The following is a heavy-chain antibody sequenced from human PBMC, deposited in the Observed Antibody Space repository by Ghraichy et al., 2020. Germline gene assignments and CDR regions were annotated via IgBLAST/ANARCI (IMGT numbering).Heavy chain of an antibody. CDR2: INHSGST. D-gene: IGHD5-18*01. CDR3: ARGHGYSSSPYYFDY. CDR1: GGSFSGYY. J-gene: IGHJ4*02. V-gene: IGHV4-34*01. Sequence: SETLSLTCAVYGGSFSGYYWTWIRQPPGKGLEWIGEINHSGSTNYNPSLKSRVTISVDTSKNQFSLKLSSVTAADTAVHYCARGHGYSSSPYYFDYWGQGTLVTVSS.